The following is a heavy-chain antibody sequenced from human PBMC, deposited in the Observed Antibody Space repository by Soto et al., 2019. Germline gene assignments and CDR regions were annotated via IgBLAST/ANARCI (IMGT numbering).Heavy chain of an antibody. Sequence: AAGKVSCKASGYTFTSYAMHWVRQAPGQRLEWMGWINAGNGNTKYSQKFQGRVTITRDTSASTAYMELSSLRSEDTAVYYCARNLMDYDFLTAYYTYFLDYWGQGILVTVSS. D-gene: IGHD3-9*01. V-gene: IGHV1-3*01. J-gene: IGHJ4*02. CDR1: GYTFTSYA. CDR2: INAGNGNT. CDR3: ARNLMDYDFLTAYYTYFLDY.